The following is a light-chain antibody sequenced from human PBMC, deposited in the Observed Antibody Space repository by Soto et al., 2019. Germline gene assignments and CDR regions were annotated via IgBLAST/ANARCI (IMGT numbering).Light chain of an antibody. CDR3: QHYSSSRT. V-gene: IGKV3-20*01. J-gene: IGKJ1*01. CDR2: GGS. Sequence: DIALTQSPGTQSLSPGERATLSWRASQSVSRNHLAWYQQKPGQAPRLLIYGGSSRATGIPVRFSGSGSETDFTLTITRMQPEDFAVYYCQHYSSSRTFGQGTKVDI. CDR1: QSVSRNH.